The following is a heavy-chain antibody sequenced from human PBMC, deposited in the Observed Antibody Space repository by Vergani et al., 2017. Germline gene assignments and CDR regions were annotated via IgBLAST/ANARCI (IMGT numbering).Heavy chain of an antibody. CDR3: ARVGGAAAPDY. V-gene: IGHV3-38-3*01. Sequence: EVQLVESRGVLVQPGGSLRLSCAASGFTVSSNEMSWVRQAPGKGLEWVSTISGGSTYYADSRKGRFTISRDKYKNTLYLQMNSLRAEDTAVYYCARVGGAAAPDYWGQGTLVTGSS. J-gene: IGHJ4*02. CDR2: ISGGST. CDR1: GFTVSSNE. D-gene: IGHD6-13*01.